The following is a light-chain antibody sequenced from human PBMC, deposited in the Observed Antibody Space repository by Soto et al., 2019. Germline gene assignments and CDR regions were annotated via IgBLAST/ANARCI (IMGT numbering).Light chain of an antibody. J-gene: IGKJ1*01. Sequence: PGETATLSCRAIQTVNSDYLAWFQQRPGQAPRLLIYGASTRATGIPARFSGSGSGTEFTLTISSLQSEDFAVYYCQQYNNWPPWTFGQGTKVDIK. CDR3: QQYNNWPPWT. V-gene: IGKV3-15*01. CDR1: QTVNSD. CDR2: GAS.